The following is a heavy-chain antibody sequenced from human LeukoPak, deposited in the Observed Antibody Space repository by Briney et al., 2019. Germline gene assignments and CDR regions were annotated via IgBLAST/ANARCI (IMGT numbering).Heavy chain of an antibody. Sequence: SVKVSCKASGDTSDTYAISWVRQAPGQGLEWMGGFIPVFRTANYARKFQDRVTITMDESTNTDYMEMSSLRSEDTAVYYCAKGNGYSYGRYYFDYWGQGTLVTVSS. CDR2: FIPVFRTA. V-gene: IGHV1-69*05. CDR3: AKGNGYSYGRYYFDY. J-gene: IGHJ4*02. CDR1: GDTSDTYA. D-gene: IGHD5-18*01.